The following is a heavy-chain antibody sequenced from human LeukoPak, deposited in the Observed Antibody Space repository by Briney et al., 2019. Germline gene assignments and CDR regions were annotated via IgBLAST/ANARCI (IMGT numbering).Heavy chain of an antibody. CDR1: GGSINNYY. Sequence: SETLSLTCTVSGGSINNYYWNWIRQSPAKGLEWMGSIYYTGGTNNNPSLKGRVTLSVDTSKNQFSLKLTSVFASDTAVYYCARVNTDYRGSLDYWGQGTLVTVSS. CDR3: ARVNTDYRGSLDY. D-gene: IGHD4-11*01. V-gene: IGHV4-59*12. J-gene: IGHJ4*02. CDR2: IYYTGGT.